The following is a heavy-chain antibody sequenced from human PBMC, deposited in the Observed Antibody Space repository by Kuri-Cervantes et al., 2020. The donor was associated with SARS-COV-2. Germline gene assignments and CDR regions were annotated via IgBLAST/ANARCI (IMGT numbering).Heavy chain of an antibody. CDR3: ARDWGRYPRDP. J-gene: IGHJ5*02. V-gene: IGHV1-18*01. D-gene: IGHD3-16*01. Sequence: ASVKVSCKASGYTFTSYGISWVRQAPGQGLEWMGWISAYNGNTNYAQKLQGRVTMTRDTSTSTVYMELSSLRSEDTAVYYCARDWGRYPRDPWGQGTLVTVSS. CDR1: GYTFTSYG. CDR2: ISAYNGNT.